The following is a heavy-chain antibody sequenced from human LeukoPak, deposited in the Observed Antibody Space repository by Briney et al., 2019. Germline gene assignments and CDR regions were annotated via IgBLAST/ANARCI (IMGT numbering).Heavy chain of an antibody. D-gene: IGHD1-26*01. CDR3: ARQPYGLLDY. J-gene: IGHJ4*02. CDR2: INHSGST. CDR1: GGSFSGCY. Sequence: PSETLSLTCAVYGGSFSGCYWSWIRQPPGKGLEWIGEINHSGSTNYNPSLKSRVTISVDTSKNQFSLKLSSVTAADTAVYYCARQPYGLLDYWGQGTLVTVSS. V-gene: IGHV4-34*01.